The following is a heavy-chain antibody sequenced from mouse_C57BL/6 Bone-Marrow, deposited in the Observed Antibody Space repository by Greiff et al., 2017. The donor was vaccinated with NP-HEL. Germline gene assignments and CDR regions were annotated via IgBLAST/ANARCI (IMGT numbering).Heavy chain of an antibody. CDR3: ASRSHYWYFDV. D-gene: IGHD1-1*01. V-gene: IGHV1-81*01. J-gene: IGHJ1*03. Sequence: QVQLQQSGAELARPGASVKLSCKASGYTFTSYGISWVKQRTGQGLEWIGEIYPRSGNTYYNEKFKGKATLTADKSSSTAYMELRSLTSEDSAIYFCASRSHYWYFDVWGTGTTVTVSS. CDR2: IYPRSGNT. CDR1: GYTFTSYG.